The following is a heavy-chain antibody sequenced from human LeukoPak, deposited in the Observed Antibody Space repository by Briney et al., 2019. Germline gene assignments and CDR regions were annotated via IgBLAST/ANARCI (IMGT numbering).Heavy chain of an antibody. Sequence: GGSLRLSCAASGFTFSNAWMRWARQDPGKGPEWVGRIKSKTDGGTTDYAAPVKGRFTISRDDSKNTLYLQMNSLKTEDTAVYYCTTVRDSSRYGSGSYYNVFWGQGTLVTVSS. CDR2: IKSKTDGGTT. D-gene: IGHD3-10*01. J-gene: IGHJ4*02. CDR3: TTVRDSSRYGSGSYYNVF. CDR1: GFTFSNAW. V-gene: IGHV3-15*01.